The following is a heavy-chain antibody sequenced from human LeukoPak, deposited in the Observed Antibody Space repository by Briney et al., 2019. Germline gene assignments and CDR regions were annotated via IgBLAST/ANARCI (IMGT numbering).Heavy chain of an antibody. D-gene: IGHD6-19*01. CDR1: GFTVSNSD. Sequence: GGSLRLSCEASGFTVSNSDMSWVRQAPGKGVEWVSVIYSGGGTFYSEFVRGRFTISRDYSKNTLYLQMNSLRADDTAVYYCARDSNGPAFWGQGTLVTVSS. J-gene: IGHJ4*02. CDR2: IYSGGGT. V-gene: IGHV3-53*01. CDR3: ARDSNGPAF.